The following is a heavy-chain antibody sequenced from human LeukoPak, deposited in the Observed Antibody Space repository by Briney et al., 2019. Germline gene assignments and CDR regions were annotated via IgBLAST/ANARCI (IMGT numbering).Heavy chain of an antibody. D-gene: IGHD6-13*01. V-gene: IGHV4-59*01. J-gene: IGHJ4*02. CDR2: IYYSGST. CDR3: ARSRGYFDY. Sequence: LEWIVYIYYSGSTTYNPSLKRGVTISVDTSKNQFSLKLSSVTAADTALYYCARSRGYFDYWGQGTLVTVSS.